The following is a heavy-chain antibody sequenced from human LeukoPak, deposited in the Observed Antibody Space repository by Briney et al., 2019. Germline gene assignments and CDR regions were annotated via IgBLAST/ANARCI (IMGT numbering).Heavy chain of an antibody. Sequence: WVRQAPGKGLEWIGSIHYSGSAYYNPSLKSRVTISADTSKNQFSLRLSSVTAADTSMYYCARTQYSSGWYWFDPWGQGTLVTVSS. D-gene: IGHD6-19*01. CDR2: IHYSGSA. V-gene: IGHV4-39*01. CDR3: ARTQYSSGWYWFDP. J-gene: IGHJ5*02.